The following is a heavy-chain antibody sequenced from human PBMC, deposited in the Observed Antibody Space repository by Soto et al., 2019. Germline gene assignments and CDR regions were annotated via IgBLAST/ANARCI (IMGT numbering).Heavy chain of an antibody. V-gene: IGHV4-30-2*01. Sequence: PSETLSLTCAVSGGSISSGGYSWSWIRQPPGKGLEWIGYIYHSGSTYYNPSLKSRVTISVDRSKNQFSLKLSSVTAADTAVYYCARDNYDSSGYEFDYWGQGTLVTVSS. J-gene: IGHJ4*02. CDR1: GGSISSGGYS. CDR2: IYHSGST. CDR3: ARDNYDSSGYEFDY. D-gene: IGHD3-22*01.